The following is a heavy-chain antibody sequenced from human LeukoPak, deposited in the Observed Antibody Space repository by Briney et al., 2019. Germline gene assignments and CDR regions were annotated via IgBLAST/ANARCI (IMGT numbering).Heavy chain of an antibody. D-gene: IGHD3-22*01. CDR2: ISVSGGST. V-gene: IGHV3-23*01. CDR1: GFTFSSYA. Sequence: GGSLRLSCAASGFTFSSYAMSWVRQAPGKGLECVSAISVSGGSTYYADSVKGRFTISRDNSKNTLYLQMNSLRAEDTAVYYCAKTHPITMIVVVITPFDYWGQGTLVTVSS. CDR3: AKTHPITMIVVVITPFDY. J-gene: IGHJ4*02.